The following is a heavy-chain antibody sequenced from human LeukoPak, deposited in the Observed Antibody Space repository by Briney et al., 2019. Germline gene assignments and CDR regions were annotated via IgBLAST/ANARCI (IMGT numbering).Heavy chain of an antibody. Sequence: GGSLRLSCAASGFTFRNHIISWIRQAPGKGLEWVSGISWNSGSIGYADSVKGRFTISRDNAKNSLYLQMNSLRAEDTALYYCAKDKHGSGSYGWSGFDPWGQGTLVTVSS. J-gene: IGHJ5*02. CDR3: AKDKHGSGSYGWSGFDP. CDR1: GFTFRNHI. V-gene: IGHV3-9*01. D-gene: IGHD3-10*01. CDR2: ISWNSGSI.